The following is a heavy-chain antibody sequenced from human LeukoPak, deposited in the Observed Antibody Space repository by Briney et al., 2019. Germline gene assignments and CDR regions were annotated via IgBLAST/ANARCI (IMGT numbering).Heavy chain of an antibody. CDR3: AKESGRYNDAFDI. CDR2: ISSTGGTT. J-gene: IGHJ3*02. Sequence: GGSLRLSCAASGITFSSYGMSWVRQAPGKGLEWVSSISSTGGTTYYADSVKGRFTISRDNSKNTLYLQMSSLRAEDTAVYYCAKESGRYNDAFDIWGQGTMVTVSS. V-gene: IGHV3-23*01. CDR1: GITFSSYG. D-gene: IGHD1-14*01.